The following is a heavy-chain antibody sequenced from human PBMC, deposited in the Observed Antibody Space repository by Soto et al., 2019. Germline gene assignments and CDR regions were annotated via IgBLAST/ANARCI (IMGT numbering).Heavy chain of an antibody. J-gene: IGHJ4*02. CDR3: ARSRSYFDY. Sequence: QVHLVQSGGEVKKPGASVKVSCKASGYTLKNYGIGWVRQAPGLGPEWVGWIKVDNGYTKYAEKLQGRVTLTTDTSTSTAYMALRNLRSDDTAFYYCARSRSYFDYWGQGTLVTVSS. V-gene: IGHV1-18*01. CDR2: IKVDNGYT. CDR1: GYTLKNYG.